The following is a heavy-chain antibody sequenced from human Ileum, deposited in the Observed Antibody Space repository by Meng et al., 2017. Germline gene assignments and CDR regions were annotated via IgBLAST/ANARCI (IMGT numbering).Heavy chain of an antibody. CDR2: IYWDDDK. V-gene: IGHV2-5*02. J-gene: IGHJ4*02. CDR3: AHSPQGYFDY. CDR1: GFSLATSGVN. Sequence: QITLKETGPALVKATQTLTLTCNFSGFSLATSGVNVAWIRQPPGEALEWLALIYWDDDKRYSPSLKNRLAITKDTSKNQVVLTMTNMDPMDTGTYYCAHSPQGYFDYWGPGTLVTVSS.